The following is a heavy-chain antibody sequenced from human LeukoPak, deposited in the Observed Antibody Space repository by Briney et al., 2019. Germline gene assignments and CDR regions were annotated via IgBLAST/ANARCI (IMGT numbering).Heavy chain of an antibody. V-gene: IGHV3-21*04. Sequence: PGGSLRLSCAASGFTFSSYSMNWVRQAPGKGLEWVSSISTSSSYINYADSVKGRFTISRDNAKNSLYLQMNSLRAEDTAVYYCARVRTYYDILTGYRPAWYFDYWGQGTLVTVSS. D-gene: IGHD3-9*01. CDR1: GFTFSSYS. J-gene: IGHJ4*02. CDR2: ISTSSSYI. CDR3: ARVRTYYDILTGYRPAWYFDY.